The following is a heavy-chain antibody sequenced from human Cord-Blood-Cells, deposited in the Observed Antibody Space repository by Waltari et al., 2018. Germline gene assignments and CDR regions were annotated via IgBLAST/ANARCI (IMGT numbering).Heavy chain of an antibody. V-gene: IGHV3-48*03. Sequence: EVQLVESGGGLVQPGGSLRLSCAASGFTFSSYEMNWVRQAPGTGLEWVSYISSSGSTRHYADSLKGRFTISRDNAKNSLYLQMNSLRAEDTAVYYCATDTTVTTNWFDPWGQGTLVTVSS. CDR1: GFTFSSYE. J-gene: IGHJ5*02. D-gene: IGHD4-17*01. CDR3: ATDTTVTTNWFDP. CDR2: ISSSGSTR.